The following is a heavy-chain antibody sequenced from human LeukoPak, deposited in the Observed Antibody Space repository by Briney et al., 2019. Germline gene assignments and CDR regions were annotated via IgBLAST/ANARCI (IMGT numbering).Heavy chain of an antibody. D-gene: IGHD5-18*01. CDR3: ARGTAMVYYFDY. CDR2: INPNSGGT. Sequence: ASVKVSCKASGYTFTSYGIRWVRQAPGQGLEWMGWINPNSGGTNYAQKFQGRVTMTRDTSISTAYMELSRLRSDDTAVYYCARGTAMVYYFDYWGQGTLVTVSS. V-gene: IGHV1-2*02. CDR1: GYTFTSYG. J-gene: IGHJ4*02.